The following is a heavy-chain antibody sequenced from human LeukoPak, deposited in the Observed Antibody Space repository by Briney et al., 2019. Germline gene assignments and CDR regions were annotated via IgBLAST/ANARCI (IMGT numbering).Heavy chain of an antibody. CDR2: ISSSSSYI. D-gene: IGHD4-11*01. Sequence: GGSLRLSCAASGFTFSSYSMNWVRQAPGKGLEWVSSISSSSSYIYYADSVKGRFTISRDNAKNSLYLQMNSLRAADTAVYYCARHGTVTTLRSYYYYYYMDVWGKGTTVTVSS. CDR1: GFTFSSYS. J-gene: IGHJ6*03. V-gene: IGHV3-21*04. CDR3: ARHGTVTTLRSYYYYYYMDV.